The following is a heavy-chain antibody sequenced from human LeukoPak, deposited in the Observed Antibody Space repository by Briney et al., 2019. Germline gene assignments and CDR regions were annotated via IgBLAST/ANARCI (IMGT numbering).Heavy chain of an antibody. CDR2: INWNGGST. D-gene: IGHD3-10*01. CDR1: GFTFDDCG. Sequence: GGSLRLSCAASGFTFDDCGMSWVRQAPGKGLEWVSGINWNGGSTGYADSVKGRFTISRDNAKNSLYLQMNSLRAEDTALYYCARRKRQVRTGDYYFDYWGQGTLVTVSS. V-gene: IGHV3-20*04. CDR3: ARRKRQVRTGDYYFDY. J-gene: IGHJ4*02.